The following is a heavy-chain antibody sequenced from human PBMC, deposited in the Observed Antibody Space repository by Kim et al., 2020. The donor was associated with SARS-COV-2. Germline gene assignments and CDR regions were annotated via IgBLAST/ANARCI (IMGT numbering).Heavy chain of an antibody. J-gene: IGHJ4*02. Sequence: NKYYADTVKGRFTNSRDHPKNTLCLQMNSLRSEDTAIYYCAILSRPCTSDYWGQGTLVTVSS. D-gene: IGHD1-1*01. V-gene: IGHV3-30*02. CDR2: NK. CDR3: AILSRPCTSDY.